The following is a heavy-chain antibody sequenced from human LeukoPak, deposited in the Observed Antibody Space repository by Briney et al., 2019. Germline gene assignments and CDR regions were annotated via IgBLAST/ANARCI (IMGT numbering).Heavy chain of an antibody. V-gene: IGHV1-69*05. J-gene: IGHJ6*03. CDR3: ARSPQLVPGRDYYYYMDV. Sequence: SVKVSCKASGGTFSSYAISWVRQAPGQGLEWMGGIIPIFGTANYAQKFQGRVTITTDESTSTAYMELSSLRSEDTAVYYCARSPQLVPGRDYYYYMDVWGKGTTVTVSS. CDR2: IIPIFGTA. D-gene: IGHD6-6*01. CDR1: GGTFSSYA.